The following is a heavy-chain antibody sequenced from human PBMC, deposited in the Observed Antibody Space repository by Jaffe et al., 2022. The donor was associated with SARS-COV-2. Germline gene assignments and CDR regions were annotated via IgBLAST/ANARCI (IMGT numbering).Heavy chain of an antibody. CDR2: VYYSGTT. CDR3: ASHCSSDKCHGRNAFDF. D-gene: IGHD2-2*01. CDR1: GVSVSTSIYF. J-gene: IGHJ3*01. V-gene: IGHV4-39*01. Sequence: QLQLQESGPGLVKPSETLSLTCSVSGVSVSTSIYFWGWIRQTPGKGLEWIASVYYSGTTHYNSSLKSRVTMSVDPSKNEFALKLGSVTAADTAIYYCASHCSSDKCHGRNAFDFWGRGTKVAVSS.